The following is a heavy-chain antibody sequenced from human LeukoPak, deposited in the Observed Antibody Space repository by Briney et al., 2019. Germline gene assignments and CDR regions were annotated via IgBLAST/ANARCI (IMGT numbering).Heavy chain of an antibody. CDR3: ARDRFDYYGSGIRSRWFDP. CDR1: GYTFTSYA. D-gene: IGHD3-10*01. CDR2: INAGNGNT. Sequence: ASVKVSCKASGYTFTSYAMHWVRQAPGQRLEWMGRINAGNGNTKYSQKFQGRVTITRDTSASTAYMELSSLRSEDTAVYYCARDRFDYYGSGIRSRWFDPWGQGTLVTVSS. J-gene: IGHJ5*02. V-gene: IGHV1-3*01.